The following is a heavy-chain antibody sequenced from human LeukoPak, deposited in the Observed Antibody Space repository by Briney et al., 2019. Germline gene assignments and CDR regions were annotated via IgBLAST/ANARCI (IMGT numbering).Heavy chain of an antibody. CDR3: ANVYFDILSGRFDY. J-gene: IGHJ4*02. CDR2: ISRSGAST. V-gene: IGHV3-23*01. CDR1: GFTFTGYA. Sequence: GGSLRLSCAASGFTFTGYAMSWVRQAPGKGLEWVSAISRSGASTYYADSVKGRFTISGDNSKNMLYLQMSSLRAEDTAVYHCANVYFDILSGRFDYWGRGSLVTVSS. D-gene: IGHD3-9*01.